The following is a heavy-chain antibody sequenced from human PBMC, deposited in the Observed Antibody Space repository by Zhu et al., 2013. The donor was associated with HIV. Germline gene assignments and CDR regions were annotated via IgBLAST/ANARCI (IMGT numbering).Heavy chain of an antibody. CDR1: GGTFSNYV. J-gene: IGHJ6*02. Sequence: QVHLVQSGAEVKKPGSSVKVSCKASGGTFSNYVISWVRQAPGQGLEWMGGIIPIFGTANYAQKFQGRVTITADESTSTAYMELSSLRSEDTAVYYCAAGGYCSGGSCYLYYYYGMDVWGQGTTGHRLL. V-gene: IGHV1-69*12. D-gene: IGHD2-15*01. CDR3: AAGGYCSGGSCYLYYYYGMDV. CDR2: IIPIFGTA.